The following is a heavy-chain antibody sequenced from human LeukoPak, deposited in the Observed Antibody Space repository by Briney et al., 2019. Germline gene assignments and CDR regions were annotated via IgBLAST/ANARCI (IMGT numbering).Heavy chain of an antibody. CDR2: IYHSGST. CDR1: GYSISSGFY. J-gene: IGHJ4*02. CDR3: ARNPTVGANRWFDY. D-gene: IGHD1-26*01. Sequence: PSETLSLTCTVSGYSISSGFYWGWIRQPPGKGLEWIGSIYHSGSTFYNPSLKSRVTISVDTSKNQFSLKLSSVTAADTAVYYCARNPTVGANRWFDYWGQGTLVTVSS. V-gene: IGHV4-38-2*02.